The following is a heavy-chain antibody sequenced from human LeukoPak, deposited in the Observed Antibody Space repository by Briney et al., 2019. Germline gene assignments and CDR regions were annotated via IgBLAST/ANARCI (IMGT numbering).Heavy chain of an antibody. CDR3: ATPTPHYYYYYYMDV. CDR1: GYTFTSYA. Sequence: ASVKDSCKASGYTFTSYAMNWVRQAPGQGLEWMGWINTNTGNPTYAQGFTGRFVFSLDTSVSTAYLQISSLKAEDTAVYYCATPTPHYYYYYYMDVWGKGTTVTVSS. V-gene: IGHV7-4-1*02. J-gene: IGHJ6*03. CDR2: INTNTGNP.